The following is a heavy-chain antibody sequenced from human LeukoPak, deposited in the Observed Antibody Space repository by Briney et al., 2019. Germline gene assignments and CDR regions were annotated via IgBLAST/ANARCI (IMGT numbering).Heavy chain of an antibody. Sequence: PGGSLRLSCAASGFTVSSYYMSWVRQAPGKGLEWVSVIYSGGSIYYADSVKGRFTISRDNSKNTLYLQMNSLRAEDTDVYYCARVTGDAFDIWGQGTMVTVSS. V-gene: IGHV3-53*01. CDR1: GFTVSSYY. D-gene: IGHD1-14*01. J-gene: IGHJ3*02. CDR3: ARVTGDAFDI. CDR2: IYSGGSI.